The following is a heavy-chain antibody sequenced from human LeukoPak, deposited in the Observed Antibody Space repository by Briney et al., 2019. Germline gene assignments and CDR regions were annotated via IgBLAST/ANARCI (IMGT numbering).Heavy chain of an antibody. CDR1: GVSISSYY. Sequence: SETLSLTATGAGVSISSYYWSWIRQPPGKGLEWIGYSYYSGSTNYNPYLKSRVTISVDTSKNQSTLKLSSVTAADTAVYYCARARRYCSGGSCLPGYYFDYWGQGTLVTVSS. V-gene: IGHV4-59*01. D-gene: IGHD2-15*01. J-gene: IGHJ4*02. CDR2: SYYSGST. CDR3: ARARRYCSGGSCLPGYYFDY.